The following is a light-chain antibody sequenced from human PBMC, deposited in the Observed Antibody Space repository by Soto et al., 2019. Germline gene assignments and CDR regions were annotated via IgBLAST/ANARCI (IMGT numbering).Light chain of an antibody. V-gene: IGLV2-11*01. CDR3: CSYAGTYTLYV. Sequence: QSVLTQPRSVSGSPGQSVTISCTGTSSDVGGYNFVSWYQQYPDKAPKLMIYDVFKRPSGVPDRFSGSKSGNTASLTISGLQAEDETDYYCCSYAGTYTLYVFGTGTKLTVL. CDR2: DVF. CDR1: SSDVGGYNF. J-gene: IGLJ1*01.